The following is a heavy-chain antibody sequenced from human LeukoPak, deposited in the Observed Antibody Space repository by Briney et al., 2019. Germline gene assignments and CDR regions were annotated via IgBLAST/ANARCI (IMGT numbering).Heavy chain of an antibody. V-gene: IGHV3-74*01. CDR1: GFTFSSYW. D-gene: IGHD6-13*01. CDR2: INSDGSST. J-gene: IGHJ4*02. CDR3: AKSHTSYSSSWSVSYHFDS. Sequence: GGSLRLSCAASGFTFSSYWMHWVRQAPGKGLVWVSRINSDGSSTIYADSVKGRFTMSRDNAKNTLYLQMNSVRAEDTAVYYCAKSHTSYSSSWSVSYHFDSWGQGALVTVSS.